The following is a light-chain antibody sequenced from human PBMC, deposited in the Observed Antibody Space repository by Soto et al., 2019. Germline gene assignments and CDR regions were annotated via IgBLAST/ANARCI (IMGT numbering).Light chain of an antibody. CDR3: QHYGTSAL. CDR1: QSVSDSY. Sequence: EIVLTQSPGTLSLSPGERATLSCRASQSVSDSYLAWYQQKPGQAPRLLIYASSRATGIPDRFSGSGSGTDFPLSISRLEPEYFAVYYCQHYGTSALFGPGTRVDIK. J-gene: IGKJ3*01. V-gene: IGKV3-20*01. CDR2: AS.